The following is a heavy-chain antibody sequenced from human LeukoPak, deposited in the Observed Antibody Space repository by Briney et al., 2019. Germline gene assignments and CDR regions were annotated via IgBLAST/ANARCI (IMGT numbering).Heavy chain of an antibody. V-gene: IGHV4-59*01. J-gene: IGHJ4*02. CDR1: GVSINTFY. CDR2: IYYSETT. Sequence: SETLSLTCTVSGVSINTFYWSWVRQPPGKGLEWIGYIYYSETTSYSPSLQSRVTISIDTSKNQFSLKLSSVTAADTAVYFCAASPGYSSSWPFDYWGQGTLVTVSS. CDR3: AASPGYSSSWPFDY. D-gene: IGHD6-13*01.